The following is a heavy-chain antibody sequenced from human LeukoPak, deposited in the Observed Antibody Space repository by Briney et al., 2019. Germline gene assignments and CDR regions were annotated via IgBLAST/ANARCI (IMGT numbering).Heavy chain of an antibody. CDR1: GGSFSGYY. CDR3: AVAQRVPDYYYYMDV. V-gene: IGHV4-34*01. D-gene: IGHD4/OR15-4a*01. J-gene: IGHJ6*03. Sequence: PSETLSLTCAVYGGSFSGYYWSWIRQPPGKGLEWIGEINHSGSTNYNPSLKSRVTISVDTSKNQFSLKLSSVTAADTAVYYCAVAQRVPDYYYYMDVWGKGTTVTISS. CDR2: INHSGST.